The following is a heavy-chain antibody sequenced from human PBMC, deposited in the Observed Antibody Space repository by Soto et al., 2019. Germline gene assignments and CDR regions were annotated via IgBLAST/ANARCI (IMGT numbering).Heavy chain of an antibody. Sequence: PXESLSLTWTVSSGSISSNNYYWSWIRHPPGKGLEWIGYIYYSGSTYYNPSLKSRVTISVDTSKNQFSLKLSSVTAADTAVYYCARKREPGGYDYYFDDWGQGTLVTVSS. V-gene: IGHV4-30-4*01. CDR1: SGSISSNNYY. J-gene: IGHJ4*02. D-gene: IGHD1-1*01. CDR3: ARKREPGGYDYYFDD. CDR2: IYYSGST.